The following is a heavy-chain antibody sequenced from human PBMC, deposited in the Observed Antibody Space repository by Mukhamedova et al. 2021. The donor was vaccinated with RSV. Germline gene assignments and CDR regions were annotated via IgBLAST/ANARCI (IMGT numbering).Heavy chain of an antibody. CDR3: AKYVSSGYYADY. Sequence: AESVKGRFTISRDNSKNTLYLQMNSLRAEDTAMYYCAKYVSSGYYADYWGQGTLVTVSS. V-gene: IGHV3-23*01. J-gene: IGHJ4*02. D-gene: IGHD3-22*01.